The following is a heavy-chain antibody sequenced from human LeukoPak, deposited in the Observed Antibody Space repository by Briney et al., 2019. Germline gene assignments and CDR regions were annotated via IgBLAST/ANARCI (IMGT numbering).Heavy chain of an antibody. CDR3: AKGRGVPYEVVTAILDP. V-gene: IGHV3-30*18. CDR1: GFTFSSYG. Sequence: GGSLRLSCAASGFTFSSYGMHWVRQAPGKGLEWVAVTSYDGSNKYYADSVKGRFTISRDNSKNTLYLQMNSLRAEDTAVYYCAKGRGVPYEVVTAILDPWGQGTLVSVSS. J-gene: IGHJ5*02. D-gene: IGHD2-21*02. CDR2: TSYDGSNK.